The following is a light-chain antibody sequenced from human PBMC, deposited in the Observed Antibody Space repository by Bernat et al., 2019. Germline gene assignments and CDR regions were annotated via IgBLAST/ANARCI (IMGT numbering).Light chain of an antibody. Sequence: AIRMTQSPSSISASTGDRVTITCRASQGVSSYLAWYQQKPGKAPKLLIYATSTLQTGVPSRFSGSGSGTDFTLTISCLQSEDFATYYCQQYYNHAQTFGQGTRVEIK. V-gene: IGKV1-8*01. CDR3: QQYYNHAQT. CDR1: QGVSSY. CDR2: ATS. J-gene: IGKJ1*01.